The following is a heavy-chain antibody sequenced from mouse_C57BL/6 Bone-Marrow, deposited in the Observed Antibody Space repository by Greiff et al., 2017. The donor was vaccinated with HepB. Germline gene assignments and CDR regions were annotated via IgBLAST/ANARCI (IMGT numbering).Heavy chain of an antibody. CDR3: TICAYYYAMDY. CDR1: GYTFTDYE. V-gene: IGHV1-15*01. CDR2: IDPETGGT. Sequence: QVQLQQSGAELVRPGASVTLSCKASGYTFTDYEMHWVKQTPVHGLEWIGAIDPETGGTAYNQKFKGKAILTADKSSSTAYMELRSLTSEDSAVYYCTICAYYYAMDYWGQGTSVTVSS. J-gene: IGHJ4*01.